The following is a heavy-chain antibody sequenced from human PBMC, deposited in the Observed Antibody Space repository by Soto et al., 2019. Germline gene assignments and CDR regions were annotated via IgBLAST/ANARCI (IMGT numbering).Heavy chain of an antibody. CDR3: ARVRPWGFDY. CDR2: ITSSSSSI. CDR1: GFTFSSYS. D-gene: IGHD7-27*01. J-gene: IGHJ4*02. V-gene: IGHV3-48*01. Sequence: GGSLRLSCAASGFTFSSYSINWVRQAPGKGLEWVSFITSSSSSIYYADSVKGRFTISRDNDKNSLYLQMNSLRAEDTAVYYCARVRPWGFDYWGQGTLVTVSS.